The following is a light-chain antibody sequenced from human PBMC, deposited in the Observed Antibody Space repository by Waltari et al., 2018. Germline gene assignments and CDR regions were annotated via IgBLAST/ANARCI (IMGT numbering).Light chain of an antibody. J-gene: IGKJ2*01. CDR3: QQYNSDSLYS. CDR1: QSIGGW. Sequence: DIQMTQSPSTLSASVGDRVIITCRASQSIGGWLAWYQQKPEKAPKLLIYKASSLHSGFPSRFSGSGSGTEFTLTISILQPDDFATYYCQQYNSDSLYSFGQGTKLEIK. V-gene: IGKV1-5*03. CDR2: KAS.